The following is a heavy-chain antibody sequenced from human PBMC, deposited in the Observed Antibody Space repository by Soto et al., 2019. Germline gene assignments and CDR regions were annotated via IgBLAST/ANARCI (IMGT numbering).Heavy chain of an antibody. CDR1: GGTFSSYA. V-gene: IGHV1-69*01. D-gene: IGHD3-16*02. J-gene: IGHJ6*02. CDR3: ARHPRGYLNHYYGMDV. CDR2: IIPIFGTA. Sequence: QVQLVQSGAEVKKPVSSVKVSCKASGGTFSSYAISWVRQAPGQGLEWMGGIIPIFGTANYAQKFQGRVTITADESTSTDYMELSSLRSEDTAVYYCARHPRGYLNHYYGMDVWGQGTTVTVSS.